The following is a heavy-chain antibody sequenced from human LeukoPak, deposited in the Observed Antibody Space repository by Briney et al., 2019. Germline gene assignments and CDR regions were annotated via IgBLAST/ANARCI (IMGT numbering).Heavy chain of an antibody. V-gene: IGHV4-34*01. CDR1: GGPFSGYY. J-gene: IGHJ5*02. Sequence: SETLSLTCAVYGGPFSGYYWSWIRQPPGKGLEWIGEINHSGSTNYNPSLKSRVNISVDTSKNQFSLKLSSVTAAETGVYYCARRGHRVLWFGELSRVVWFDPWGQGTLVTVSS. CDR3: ARRGHRVLWFGELSRVVWFDP. CDR2: INHSGST. D-gene: IGHD3-10*01.